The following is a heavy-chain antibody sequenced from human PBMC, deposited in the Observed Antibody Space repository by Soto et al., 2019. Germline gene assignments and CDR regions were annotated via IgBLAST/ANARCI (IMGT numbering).Heavy chain of an antibody. CDR2: INHSGST. D-gene: IGHD6-13*01. V-gene: IGHV4-34*01. J-gene: IGHJ5*02. CDR1: GGSFSGYY. CDR3: ARVTAAGTEFSWFDP. Sequence: QVQLQQWGAGLLKPSETLSLTCAVYGGSFSGYYWSWIRQPPGKGLEWIGEINHSGSTNYNPSLKSRVTISVDTSTNQFSLKLSSVTPADTAVYYCARVTAAGTEFSWFDPWGQGTLVTVSS.